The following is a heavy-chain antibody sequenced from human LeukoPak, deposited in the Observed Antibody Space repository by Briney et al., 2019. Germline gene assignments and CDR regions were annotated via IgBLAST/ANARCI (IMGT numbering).Heavy chain of an antibody. J-gene: IGHJ4*02. Sequence: GGSLRLSCAASGFTFSSYAMSWVRQPPGKGLEWVSAISDTGGDTYYADSVKGRFTISRDNSENTLYLQMNSLKTEDTAVYYCTTYDILTGYRRPLDYWGQGTLVTVSS. CDR2: ISDTGGDT. CDR3: TTYDILTGYRRPLDY. CDR1: GFTFSSYA. D-gene: IGHD3-9*01. V-gene: IGHV3-23*01.